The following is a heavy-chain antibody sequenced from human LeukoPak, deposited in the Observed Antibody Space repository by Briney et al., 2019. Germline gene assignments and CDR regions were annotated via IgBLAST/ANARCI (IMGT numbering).Heavy chain of an antibody. CDR1: GGSISSSSYY. Sequence: SETLSLTCTVSGGSISSSSYYWGWIRQPPGKGLEWIGSIYYSGSTYYNPSLKSRVTISVDTSKNQFSLKLSSVTAADTAVYYCARDQSGSSGWRTGAYYYYYYMDVWGKGTTVTISS. V-gene: IGHV4-39*07. CDR2: IYYSGST. J-gene: IGHJ6*03. CDR3: ARDQSGSSGWRTGAYYYYYYMDV. D-gene: IGHD6-19*01.